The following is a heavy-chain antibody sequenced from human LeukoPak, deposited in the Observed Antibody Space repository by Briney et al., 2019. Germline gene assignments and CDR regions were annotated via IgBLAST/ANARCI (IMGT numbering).Heavy chain of an antibody. V-gene: IGHV3-30*18. D-gene: IGHD2-2*01. Sequence: GGSLRLSCAASGFTFSSYGMHWVRQAPGKGLEWVAVISYDGSNKYYADPVKGRFTISRDNSKNTLYLQMNSLRAEDTAVYYCAKDPPVYCSSTSCFDYWGQGTLVTVSS. CDR3: AKDPPVYCSSTSCFDY. J-gene: IGHJ4*02. CDR1: GFTFSSYG. CDR2: ISYDGSNK.